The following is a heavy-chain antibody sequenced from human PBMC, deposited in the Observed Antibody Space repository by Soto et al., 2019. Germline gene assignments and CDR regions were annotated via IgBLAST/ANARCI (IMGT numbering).Heavy chain of an antibody. CDR1: GYSFTSYW. J-gene: IGHJ4*02. V-gene: IGHV5-51*01. CDR3: AIRGASQWLKF. CDR2: IYTGDSDT. Sequence: LGESLKISCKGSGYSFTSYWIGWVRQVPGKGLEWMGIIYTGDSDTRYSPSFKGQVTISADKSISTAYLQWSSLKASDTAIYYCAIRGASQWLKFWGQGTLVTVSS. D-gene: IGHD6-19*01.